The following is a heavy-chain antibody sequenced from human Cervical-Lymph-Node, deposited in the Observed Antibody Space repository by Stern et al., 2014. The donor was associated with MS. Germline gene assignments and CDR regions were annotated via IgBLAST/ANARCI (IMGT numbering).Heavy chain of an antibody. Sequence: VQLVESGSELKKPGASVTVSCKASGYTFTDYVVNWVRQAPGQGLEWMGWINTKTGNPTYAPGFTGRFVFSLDTSVSTAYLEISSLQAGDTAIYYCARPKGDYVGGVSYWGQGTLVTVSS. CDR2: INTKTGNP. CDR1: GYTFTDYV. J-gene: IGHJ4*02. V-gene: IGHV7-4-1*02. D-gene: IGHD4-17*01. CDR3: ARPKGDYVGGVSY.